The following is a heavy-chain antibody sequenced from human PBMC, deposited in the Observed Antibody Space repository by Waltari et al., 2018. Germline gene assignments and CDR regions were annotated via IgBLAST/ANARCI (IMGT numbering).Heavy chain of an antibody. CDR2: IYSGGGT. V-gene: IGHV3-53*02. D-gene: IGHD5-12*01. CDR3: SRGGVATAYYYYFMDV. J-gene: IGHJ6*03. Sequence: EVQLVETGGGLIQPGGSLRLSCAASGFTVSNYYMNWVRQAPGKGLEWVSVIYSGGGTYYADSVKGRFTISRDKSKNTLYLQMNSLRAEDTAVYYCSRGGVATAYYYYFMDVWGKGTTVTVSS. CDR1: GFTVSNYY.